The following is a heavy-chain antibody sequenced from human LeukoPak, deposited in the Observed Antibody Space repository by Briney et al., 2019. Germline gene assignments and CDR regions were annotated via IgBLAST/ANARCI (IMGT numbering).Heavy chain of an antibody. J-gene: IGHJ4*02. Sequence: PGRSLRLSCAASGFTFSSYGMHWVRQAPGKGLEWVAVIWYDGSNKYYADSVKGRFTISRDNSKNTLYLQMNSLRAEDTAVYYCARERARRGCFDYWGQGTLVTVSS. CDR2: IWYDGSNK. CDR3: ARERARRGCFDY. V-gene: IGHV3-33*01. D-gene: IGHD3-10*01. CDR1: GFTFSSYG.